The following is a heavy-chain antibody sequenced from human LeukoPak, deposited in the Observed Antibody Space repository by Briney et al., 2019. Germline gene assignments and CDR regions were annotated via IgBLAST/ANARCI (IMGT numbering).Heavy chain of an antibody. J-gene: IGHJ4*02. CDR1: GGTFSSYT. V-gene: IGHV1-69*04. CDR2: IIPILGIA. D-gene: IGHD2-2*01. CDR3: ARDPAPEYCSSTSCQAFDY. Sequence: GASVKVSCKASGGTFSSYTISWVRQAPGQGLEWMGRIIPILGIANYAQKFQGRVTITADKSTSTAYMELSSLRSEDTAVYYCARDPAPEYCSSTSCQAFDYWGQGTPVTVSS.